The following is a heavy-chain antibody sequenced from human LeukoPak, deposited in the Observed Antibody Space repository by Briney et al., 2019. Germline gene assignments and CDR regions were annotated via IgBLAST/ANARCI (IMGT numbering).Heavy chain of an antibody. V-gene: IGHV4-59*01. Sequence: PSETLSLTCTVSGGSISSYYWSRIRQPPGKGLEWIGYVFNSGRTNLNPSLRSRATMSVDTSKNQFSLKLSSLTAADTAVYYCAGRQHIVVVTASRGSFDMWGQGTMVTVSS. CDR2: VFNSGRT. CDR3: AGRQHIVVVTASRGSFDM. D-gene: IGHD2-21*02. J-gene: IGHJ3*02. CDR1: GGSISSYY.